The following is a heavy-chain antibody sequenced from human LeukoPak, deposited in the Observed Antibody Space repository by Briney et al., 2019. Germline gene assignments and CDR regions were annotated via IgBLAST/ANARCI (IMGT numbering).Heavy chain of an antibody. J-gene: IGHJ3*02. CDR1: GGSISSSNW. CDR2: IYHSGST. Sequence: SETLSLTCAVSGGSISSSNWWSWVRQPPGKGLEWIGEIYHSGSTNYNPSLKSRVTISVDKPKNQFSLKLSSVTAADTAVYYCARRGFNDAFDIWGQGTMVTVSS. V-gene: IGHV4-4*02. CDR3: ARRGFNDAFDI.